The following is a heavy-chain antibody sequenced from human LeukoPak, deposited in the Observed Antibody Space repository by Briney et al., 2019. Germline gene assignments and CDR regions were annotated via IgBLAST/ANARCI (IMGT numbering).Heavy chain of an antibody. J-gene: IGHJ4*02. D-gene: IGHD3-3*01. CDR3: ARVGTTIDY. V-gene: IGHV4-59*01. Sequence: SETLSLTCTVSGGSISSYYWSWIRQPPGKGLEWIGYIYYSGSTNYNPSLKSRVTISVDTSKNQFSLKLSSVTAADTVVYYCARVGTTIDYWGQGTLVTVSS. CDR2: IYYSGST. CDR1: GGSISSYY.